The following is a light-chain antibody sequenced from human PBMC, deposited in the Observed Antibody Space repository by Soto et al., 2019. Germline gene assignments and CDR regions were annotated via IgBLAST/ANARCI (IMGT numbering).Light chain of an antibody. J-gene: IGLJ1*01. CDR1: SSNIGNND. CDR3: GTWDSSLSAGV. V-gene: IGLV1-51*01. CDR2: DNN. Sequence: QSVLTQPPSVSAAPGKKVTISCSGSSSNIGNNDVSWYQQLPGTDTKLLIYDNNKRPSGIPDRFSGSKSGTSATLGITGLQTGDEADYYCGTWDSSLSAGVFGTGTKVTVL.